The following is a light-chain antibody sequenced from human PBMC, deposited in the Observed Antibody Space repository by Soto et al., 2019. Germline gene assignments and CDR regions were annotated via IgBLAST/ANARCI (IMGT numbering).Light chain of an antibody. V-gene: IGLV2-23*01. J-gene: IGLJ2*01. Sequence: QSALTQPASVSGSPGQSITISCTGTSSNLGSYYLVSWYQQYPGQAPKLLIYEASKRPAGVSDRFSGFKSGSTASLTISGLQADDEAEYYCCSFEGRTPLVVFGGGTKLTVL. CDR2: EAS. CDR3: CSFEGRTPLVV. CDR1: SSNLGSYYL.